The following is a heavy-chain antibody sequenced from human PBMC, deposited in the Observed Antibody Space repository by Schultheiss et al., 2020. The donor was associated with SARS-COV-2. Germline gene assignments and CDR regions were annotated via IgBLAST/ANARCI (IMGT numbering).Heavy chain of an antibody. CDR2: IYGGGNT. CDR1: GLTVSSNY. CDR3: ARQYSGGLDP. V-gene: IGHV3-66*04. J-gene: IGHJ5*02. Sequence: GGSLRLSCASSGLTVSSNYMSWVRQAPGKGLEWVSVIYGGGNTYYADSVKGRFTISRDNSKNTLYLQMNSLGAEDTAVFYCARQYSGGLDPWGQGTLVTVS. D-gene: IGHD1-26*01.